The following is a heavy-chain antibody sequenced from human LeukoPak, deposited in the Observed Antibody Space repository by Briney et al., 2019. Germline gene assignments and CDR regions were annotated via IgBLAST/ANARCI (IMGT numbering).Heavy chain of an antibody. Sequence: SETLSLTCTVSGGSISSYYWSWIRQPPGKGLEWVGYVSHSGFNKSNGDITVYNPSLESRVTTSRDTSKNQFSLKLSSVTAADTAVYYCVRLRGLPKTFDYWGQGTLVTVSS. CDR3: VRLRGLPKTFDY. D-gene: IGHD3-22*01. J-gene: IGHJ4*02. V-gene: IGHV4-59*01. CDR1: GGSISSYY. CDR2: VSHSGFNKSNGDIT.